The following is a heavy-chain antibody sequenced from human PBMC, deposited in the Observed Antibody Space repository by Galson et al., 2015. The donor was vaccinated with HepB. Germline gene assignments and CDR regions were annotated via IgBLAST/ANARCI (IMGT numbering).Heavy chain of an antibody. V-gene: IGHV1-46*01. CDR2: INPSGGYT. CDR1: GYTFTNYY. CDR3: ARELIYLDFRSGYYLAYNYYGMDV. J-gene: IGHJ6*02. Sequence: SVKVSCKASGYTFTNYYMHWVRQAPGQGLEWMGIINPSGGYTSYTQKFQGRVTMTRDTSTSTVYMELSSLRSEDTAVYYCARELIYLDFRSGYYLAYNYYGMDVWGQGTTVTVSS. D-gene: IGHD3-3*01.